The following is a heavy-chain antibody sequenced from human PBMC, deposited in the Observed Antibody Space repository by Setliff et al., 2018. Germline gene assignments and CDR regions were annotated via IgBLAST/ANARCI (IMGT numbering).Heavy chain of an antibody. CDR1: GFTFRSYW. D-gene: IGHD4-17*01. CDR2: IKKDGSIK. CDR3: SRDLQGSGDYVVDY. V-gene: IGHV3-7*01. Sequence: GGSLRLSCAASGFTFRSYWMSWVRQAPGKGLEWVANIKKDGSIKYYLDSVRGRFTISRDNAENSLTLQMNSLRVEETAVYYCSRDLQGSGDYVVDYWGQGTLVTVSS. J-gene: IGHJ4*02.